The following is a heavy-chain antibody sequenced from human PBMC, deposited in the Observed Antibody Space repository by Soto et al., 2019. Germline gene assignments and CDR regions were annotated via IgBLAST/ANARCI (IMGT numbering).Heavy chain of an antibody. CDR2: INPSGGST. CDR1: GYTFTSYY. V-gene: IGHV1-46*01. Sequence: ASVKVSCKASGYTFTSYYMHWVRQAPGQGLEWMGIINPSGGSTSYAQKFQGRVTMTRDTSTSTVYMELSSLRSEDAAVYYCARGEQQWLVLTTRYGTDVWGQGTTVTVSS. J-gene: IGHJ6*02. CDR3: ARGEQQWLVLTTRYGTDV. D-gene: IGHD6-19*01.